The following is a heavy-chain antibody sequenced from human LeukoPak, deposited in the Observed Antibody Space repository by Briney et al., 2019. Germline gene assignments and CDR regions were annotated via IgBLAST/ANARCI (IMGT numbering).Heavy chain of an antibody. CDR3: AREDSSGYYGDAFDI. V-gene: IGHV3-21*01. Sequence: GGSLRLSCAASGFTFSSYSMNWVRQAPGKGLEWVSSISSSSSYIYYADSVKGRFTISRDNAKNSLYLQMNSLRAEDTAVYYCAREDSSGYYGDAFDIWGQGTMVTVSS. D-gene: IGHD3-22*01. J-gene: IGHJ3*02. CDR1: GFTFSSYS. CDR2: ISSSSSYI.